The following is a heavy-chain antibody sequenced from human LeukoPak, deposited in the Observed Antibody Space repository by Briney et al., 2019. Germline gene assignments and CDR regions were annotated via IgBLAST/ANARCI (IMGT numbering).Heavy chain of an antibody. CDR3: ARDSDYGDYPYDY. J-gene: IGHJ4*02. Sequence: GGSLRLSCAASGFTFSSYSMNWVRQAPGKGLEWVSSISSSSSYIYYADSVKGRFTISRDNAKNSPYLQMNSLRAEDTAVYYCARDSDYGDYPYDYWGQGTLVTVSS. CDR1: GFTFSSYS. V-gene: IGHV3-21*01. CDR2: ISSSSSYI. D-gene: IGHD4-17*01.